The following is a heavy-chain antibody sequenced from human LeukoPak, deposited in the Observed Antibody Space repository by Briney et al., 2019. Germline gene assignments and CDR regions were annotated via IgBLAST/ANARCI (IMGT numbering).Heavy chain of an antibody. CDR2: ISSSSSYI. CDR3: ARPRGNVEMAAIPFDY. V-gene: IGHV3-21*01. Sequence: GGSLRLSCAASGFTFSSYTMNWVRQAPGKGLEWVSSISSSSSYIYYADSVKGRFTISRDNAKNSLYLQMNSLRAEDTVVYYCARPRGNVEMAAIPFDYWGQGTLVTVSS. J-gene: IGHJ4*02. CDR1: GFTFSSYT. D-gene: IGHD5-24*01.